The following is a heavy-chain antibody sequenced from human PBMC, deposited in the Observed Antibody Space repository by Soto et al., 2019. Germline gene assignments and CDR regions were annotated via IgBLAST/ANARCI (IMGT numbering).Heavy chain of an antibody. J-gene: IGHJ6*02. CDR2: IYYSGST. V-gene: IGHV4-31*03. Sequence: SETLSLTCTVSGGSISSGGYYWSWIRQHPGKGLEWIGYIYYSGSTYYNQSLKSRVTISVDTSKNQFSLKLSSVTAADTAVYYCARDLQYSRLFYGMDVWGQGTTVTVSS. CDR3: ARDLQYSRLFYGMDV. D-gene: IGHD6-13*01. CDR1: GGSISSGGYY.